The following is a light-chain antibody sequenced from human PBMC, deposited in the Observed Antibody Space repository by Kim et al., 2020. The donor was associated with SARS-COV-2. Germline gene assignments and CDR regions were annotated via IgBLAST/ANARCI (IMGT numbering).Light chain of an antibody. CDR3: QQYGSSPLT. Sequence: PGEGATLSCGASQSVTSGYLAWYQHKPGLAPRLLIYDTSSRATGIPDRFSGSGSGTDFTLTITRLEPEDFAVYYCQQYGSSPLTFGGGTKVDIK. CDR1: QSVTSGY. CDR2: DTS. J-gene: IGKJ4*01. V-gene: IGKV3D-20*01.